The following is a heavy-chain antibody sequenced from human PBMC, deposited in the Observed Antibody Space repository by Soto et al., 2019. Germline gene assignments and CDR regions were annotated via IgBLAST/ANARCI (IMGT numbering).Heavy chain of an antibody. CDR3: ARGSGYYYWDVY. V-gene: IGHV1-3*01. CDR2: INAGNGNT. D-gene: IGHD3-22*01. J-gene: IGHJ4*02. Sequence: ASVKVSCKASGYTFTSYAMHWVRQAPGQRLEWMGWINAGNGNTKYSQKFQGRVTITRDTSASTAYMELSSLRSEDTAVYYCARGSGYYYWDVYWGQXSLVTVLL. CDR1: GYTFTSYA.